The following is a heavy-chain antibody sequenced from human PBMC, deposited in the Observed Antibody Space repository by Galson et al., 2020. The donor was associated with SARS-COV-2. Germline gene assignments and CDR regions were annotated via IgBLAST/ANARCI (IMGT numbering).Heavy chain of an antibody. CDR3: ASGLGGDY. V-gene: IGHV4-31*03. J-gene: IGHJ4*02. CDR2: IFYSGFT. D-gene: IGHD1-26*01. Sequence: LRLSCTVSGGSITSDGSYWSWIRQNPGKGLEWIGYIFYSGFTYYNPSLKSRVTMSLDTSKNQFSLNLNSVTAADTAVYYCASGLGGDYWGQGTLVTVSS. CDR1: GGSITSDGSY.